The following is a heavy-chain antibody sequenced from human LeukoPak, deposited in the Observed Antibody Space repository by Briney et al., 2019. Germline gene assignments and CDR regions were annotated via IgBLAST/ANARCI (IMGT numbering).Heavy chain of an antibody. CDR3: ATVPLPLTIVAANLIDY. D-gene: IGHD4-11*01. J-gene: IGHJ4*02. CDR2: VDTEDGET. Sequence: ASVKLSCKVSGYTFTDYYMHWGQQAPGKGLEWMGLVDTEDGETIYADKFKGRVTINADTSTNTAYIKLSMLRSEDPPVYYFATVPLPLTIVAANLIDYSGEGTLV. CDR1: GYTFTDYY. V-gene: IGHV1-69-2*01.